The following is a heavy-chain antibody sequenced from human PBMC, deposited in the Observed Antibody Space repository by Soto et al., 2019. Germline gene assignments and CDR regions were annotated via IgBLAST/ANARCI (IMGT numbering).Heavy chain of an antibody. V-gene: IGHV3-21*01. Sequence: EVQLVESGGGLVKPGGSLRLSCAASGFTFSSYSMNWVRQAPGKGLEWVSSISSSSSYIYYADSVKGRFTISRDNAKNSLYLQMNSLRAEDTAVYYCARDGVAAALSYYYMDVWGKGTTVTVSS. D-gene: IGHD6-13*01. J-gene: IGHJ6*03. CDR3: ARDGVAAALSYYYMDV. CDR2: ISSSSSYI. CDR1: GFTFSSYS.